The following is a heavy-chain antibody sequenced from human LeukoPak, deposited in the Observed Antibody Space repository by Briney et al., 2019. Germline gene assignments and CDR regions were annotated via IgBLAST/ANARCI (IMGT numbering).Heavy chain of an antibody. CDR3: ARDRAAAGTFCPDY. V-gene: IGHV3-33*01. Sequence: GRSLRLSCAASGFTFSSYGMHWVRQAPSKGLEWVAVIWYDGSNKYYADSVKVRFTISRDNSKNTLYLQMNSLRAEDTAVYYCARDRAAAGTFCPDYWGQGTLVTVSS. D-gene: IGHD6-13*01. J-gene: IGHJ4*02. CDR2: IWYDGSNK. CDR1: GFTFSSYG.